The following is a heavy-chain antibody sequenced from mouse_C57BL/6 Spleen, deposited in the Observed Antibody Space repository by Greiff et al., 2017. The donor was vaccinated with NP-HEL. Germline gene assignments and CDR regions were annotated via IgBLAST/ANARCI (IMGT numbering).Heavy chain of an antibody. CDR3: ARGGYYGSSYDWYFDV. J-gene: IGHJ1*03. CDR2: FHPYNDDT. D-gene: IGHD1-1*01. CDR1: GYTFTTYP. V-gene: IGHV1-47*01. Sequence: VQLQQSGAELVKPGASVKMSCKASGYTFTTYPIEWMKQNHGKSLEWIGNFHPYNDDTKYNEKFKGKATLTVEKSSSTVYLELSRLTSDDSAVYYCARGGYYGSSYDWYFDVWGTGTTVTVSS.